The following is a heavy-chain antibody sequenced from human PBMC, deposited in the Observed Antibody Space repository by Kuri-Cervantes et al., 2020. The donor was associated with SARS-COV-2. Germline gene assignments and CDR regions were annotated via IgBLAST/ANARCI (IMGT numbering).Heavy chain of an antibody. CDR2: ISYDGSNK. V-gene: IGHV3-30*18. CDR1: GFTFDDYG. J-gene: IGHJ4*02. Sequence: GESLKISCAASGFTFDDYGMSWVRQAPGKGLEWVAVISYDGSNKYYADSVKGRFTISRDNSKNTLYLQMNSLRAEDTAVYYCAKDSGYYDSSGYYRYWGQGTLVTVSS. D-gene: IGHD3-22*01. CDR3: AKDSGYYDSSGYYRY.